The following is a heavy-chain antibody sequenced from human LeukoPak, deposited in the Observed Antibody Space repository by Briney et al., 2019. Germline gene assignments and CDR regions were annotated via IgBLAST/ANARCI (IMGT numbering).Heavy chain of an antibody. Sequence: SETLSLTCTVSGGSVSSYFWSWIRQPPGKGLEWIGYIYYSGSTYYNPSLKSRVTISVDTSKNQFSLKLSSVTAADTAVYYCATAAAGKGVHWFDPWGQGTLVTVSS. J-gene: IGHJ5*02. CDR2: IYYSGST. D-gene: IGHD6-13*01. CDR1: GGSVSSYF. V-gene: IGHV4-59*04. CDR3: ATAAAGKGVHWFDP.